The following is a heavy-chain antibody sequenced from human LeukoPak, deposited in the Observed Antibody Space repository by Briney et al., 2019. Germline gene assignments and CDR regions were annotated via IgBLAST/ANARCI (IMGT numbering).Heavy chain of an antibody. V-gene: IGHV1-2*02. J-gene: IGHJ5*02. Sequence: ASVKLSCQASGYTFTSYYMHWVRQAPGQGLEWMVWINPNNGGTNYAQKFQGRVTMTRDTSISTAYMELSRLRSDDTAVYYCARDAPSYCSSTSCYFYWFDPWGQGTLVTVSS. CDR1: GYTFTSYY. D-gene: IGHD2-2*01. CDR2: INPNNGGT. CDR3: ARDAPSYCSSTSCYFYWFDP.